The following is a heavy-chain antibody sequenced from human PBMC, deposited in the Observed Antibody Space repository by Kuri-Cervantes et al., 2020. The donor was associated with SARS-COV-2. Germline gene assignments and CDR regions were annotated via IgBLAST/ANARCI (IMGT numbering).Heavy chain of an antibody. V-gene: IGHV1-2*06. Sequence: SVKVSCKASGYTFTGYYMHWVRQTPGQGLEWMGRINPNSGGTNYAQKFQGRVTMTRDTSISTAYMELSRLRSDDTAVYYCAQLQFGDYYDSSGYPDAFDIWGQGTMVTVSS. D-gene: IGHD3-22*01. CDR3: AQLQFGDYYDSSGYPDAFDI. CDR2: INPNSGGT. J-gene: IGHJ3*02. CDR1: GYTFTGYY.